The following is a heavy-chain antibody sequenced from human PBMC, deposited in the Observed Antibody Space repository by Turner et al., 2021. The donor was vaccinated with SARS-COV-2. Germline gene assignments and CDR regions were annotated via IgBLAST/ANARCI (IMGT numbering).Heavy chain of an antibody. J-gene: IGHJ4*02. Sequence: QLQLQESGPGLVKPSETLSLTCTVSGGSVSTSGHSWGWIRQPPGKGPEWIGRIRYTSETYSSPSLRGRVAISVDTSKNHFSLNLTSVTAADTAVYYCGRQAYDNGWPRYFDYSGQGILVTVSS. CDR2: IRYTSET. CDR3: GRQAYDNGWPRYFDY. CDR1: GGSVSTSGHS. V-gene: IGHV4-39*01. D-gene: IGHD6-19*01.